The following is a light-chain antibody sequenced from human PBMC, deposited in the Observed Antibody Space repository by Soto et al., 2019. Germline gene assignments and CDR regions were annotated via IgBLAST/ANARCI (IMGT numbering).Light chain of an antibody. CDR1: QSVSSRS. CDR3: QQRSNWPLT. CDR2: GAS. V-gene: IGKV3D-20*02. Sequence: EIVLTQSPGTLSLSPGERATLSCRASQSVSSRSLAWYQQKPGQAPRLLISGASSRAADIPDRFSGSGSGTDFTLTISSLEPEDFAVYYCQQRSNWPLTFGGGTKVDIK. J-gene: IGKJ4*01.